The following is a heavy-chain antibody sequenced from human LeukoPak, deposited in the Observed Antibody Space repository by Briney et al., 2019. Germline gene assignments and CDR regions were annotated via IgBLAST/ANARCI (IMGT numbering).Heavy chain of an antibody. CDR3: ARVNPITMIVVLAAGWFDR. D-gene: IGHD3-22*01. J-gene: IGHJ5*02. V-gene: IGHV4-61*02. CDR1: GCSISSSGYY. Sequence: SQTLSLTCTVSGCSISSSGYYWRWLRQPVGRGLELIGRIYTSGTTNYNPSLKSRVTISVATSKSQFSLKLSSVTAADTAVYYGARVNPITMIVVLAAGWFDRWGQGTLVTVSS. CDR2: IYTSGTT.